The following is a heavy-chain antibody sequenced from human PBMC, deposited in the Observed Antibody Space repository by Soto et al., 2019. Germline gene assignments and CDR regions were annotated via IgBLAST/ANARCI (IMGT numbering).Heavy chain of an antibody. J-gene: IGHJ6*02. CDR3: ARDRWEFQLFYYGLDV. CDR2: IWYDGSND. D-gene: IGHD1-26*01. V-gene: IGHV3-33*01. CDR1: GLTFSNYG. Sequence: LRLSCAASGLTFSNYGMHWVRQAPGKGLEWVAIIWYDGSNDYYVDSVKGRFTISRDNSKNTLSLQMNSLRAEDTAVYYCARDRWEFQLFYYGLDVWGQGTTVTVSS.